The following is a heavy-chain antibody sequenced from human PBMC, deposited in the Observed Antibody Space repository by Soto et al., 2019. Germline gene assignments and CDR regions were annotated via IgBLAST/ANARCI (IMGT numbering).Heavy chain of an antibody. Sequence: SETLSLTCAVYGGSFSGYYWSWIRQPPGKGLEWIGEINNSGSTNYNPSLKSRVTISVDTSKNQFSLKLSSVTAADTAFYFFARAWYYDFWSCPQNRFDHWGQGTLVTVSS. CDR2: INNSGST. CDR3: ARAWYYDFWSCPQNRFDH. J-gene: IGHJ5*02. CDR1: GGSFSGYY. V-gene: IGHV4-34*01. D-gene: IGHD3-3*01.